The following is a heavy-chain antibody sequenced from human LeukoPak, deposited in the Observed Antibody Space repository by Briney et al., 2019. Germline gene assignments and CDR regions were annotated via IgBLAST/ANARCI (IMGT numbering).Heavy chain of an antibody. V-gene: IGHV1-2*02. CDR2: INPNSGGT. D-gene: IGHD3-22*01. Sequence: ASVKVSCKASGYTFTGYYMHRVRQAPGQGLEWMGWINPNSGGTNYAQKFQGRVTMTRDTSISTAYMELSRLRSDDTAVYYCARRSYYYDSSGSRGDDAFDIWGQGTMVTVSS. CDR1: GYTFTGYY. CDR3: ARRSYYYDSSGSRGDDAFDI. J-gene: IGHJ3*02.